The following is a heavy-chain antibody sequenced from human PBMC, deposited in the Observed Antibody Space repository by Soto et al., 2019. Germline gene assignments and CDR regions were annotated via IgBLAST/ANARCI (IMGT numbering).Heavy chain of an antibody. J-gene: IGHJ4*02. Sequence: PGGSLRLSCAASGFTFSTYWMDWVRQTPGKGLEWVANINQDGSEKNYVDSVKGRFTISRGNAKNSLYLQMSSLTAEDSALYYCSRSLNSWGQGTLVTVSS. CDR1: GFTFSTYW. V-gene: IGHV3-7*01. CDR3: SRSLNS. CDR2: INQDGSEK.